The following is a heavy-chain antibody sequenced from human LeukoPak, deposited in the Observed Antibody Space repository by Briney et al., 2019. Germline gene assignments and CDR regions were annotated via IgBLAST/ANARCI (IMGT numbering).Heavy chain of an antibody. CDR1: GFTFSSYG. CDR3: AREGWELRYSFDY. CDR2: INWNGGST. J-gene: IGHJ4*02. D-gene: IGHD1-26*01. V-gene: IGHV3-20*04. Sequence: GGSMRLSCAASGFTFSSYGMHWVRQAPGKGLEWVSGINWNGGSTGYADSVKGRFTISRDNAKNSLYLQMNSLRAEDTALYYCAREGWELRYSFDYWGQGTLVTVSS.